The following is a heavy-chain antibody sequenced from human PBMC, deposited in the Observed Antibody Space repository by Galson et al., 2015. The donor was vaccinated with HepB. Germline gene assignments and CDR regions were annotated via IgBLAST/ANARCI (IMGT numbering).Heavy chain of an antibody. CDR1: IGYY. V-gene: IGHV1-2*02. CDR2: ISPDGGGT. D-gene: IGHD7-27*01. CDR3: ARDNNWGPDY. Sequence: IGYYLHWVRQAPGHGLEWMGWISPDGGGTHYAQKFQGRVTTTRDTSRDTSISTVYMELSSLKSDDTAVYYCARDNNWGPDYWGQGTLVTVSS. J-gene: IGHJ4*02.